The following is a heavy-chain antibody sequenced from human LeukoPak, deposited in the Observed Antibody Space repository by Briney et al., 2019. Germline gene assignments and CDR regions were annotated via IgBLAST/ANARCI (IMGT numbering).Heavy chain of an antibody. Sequence: SETLSLTCAVYGGSFSGYYWSWIRQPPGKGLEWIGEINHSGSTNYNPSLKSRVTISADTSKNQFSLKLSSVTAADTAVYYCARGSDLFYYGSGSYYNWFDPWGQGTLVTVSS. V-gene: IGHV4-34*01. D-gene: IGHD3-10*01. CDR2: INHSGST. CDR3: ARGSDLFYYGSGSYYNWFDP. CDR1: GGSFSGYY. J-gene: IGHJ5*02.